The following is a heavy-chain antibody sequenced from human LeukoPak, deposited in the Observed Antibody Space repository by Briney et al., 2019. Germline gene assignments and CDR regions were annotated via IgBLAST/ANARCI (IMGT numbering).Heavy chain of an antibody. CDR1: GYTFTNYY. CDR2: INPSGGST. J-gene: IGHJ4*02. Sequence: ASVKVSCKASGYTFTNYYMHWVRQAPGQGLEWMGTINPSGGSTTYAQKFQGRVTMTRDTSTSTVYMELSSLRSEDTAVYYCARVGTAMVKDYWGQGTLVTVSS. D-gene: IGHD5-18*01. V-gene: IGHV1-46*01. CDR3: ARVGTAMVKDY.